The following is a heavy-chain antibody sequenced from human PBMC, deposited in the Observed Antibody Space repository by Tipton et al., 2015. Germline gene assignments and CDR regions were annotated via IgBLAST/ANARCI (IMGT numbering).Heavy chain of an antibody. J-gene: IGHJ6*02. D-gene: IGHD2-2*01. CDR3: AKATRLYCNTASCYGLDV. Sequence: SLRLSCVASGSNFSSHAMSWARQAPGKGLEWVSVVSGSAANTFYADSVKGRFTISRDNSKKMVFLQMNSLRAEDTAVYYCAKATRLYCNTASCYGLDVWGQGTTVTVSS. CDR2: VSGSAANT. CDR1: GSNFSSHA. V-gene: IGHV3-23*01.